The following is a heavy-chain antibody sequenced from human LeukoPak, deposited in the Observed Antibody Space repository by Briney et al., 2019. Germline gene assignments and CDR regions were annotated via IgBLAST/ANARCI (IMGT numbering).Heavy chain of an antibody. CDR3: ARGQRDCSSTSCYFYYYMDV. CDR1: GFTFSSYS. J-gene: IGHJ6*03. V-gene: IGHV3-21*01. D-gene: IGHD2-2*01. CDR2: ISSSSSYI. Sequence: GGSLRLSCAASGFTFSSYSMNWVRQAPGKGLEWVSSISSSSSYIYYADSVKGRFTISRDNAKNSLYLQMNSLRAEDTAVYYCARGQRDCSSTSCYFYYYMDVWGKGTTVTISS.